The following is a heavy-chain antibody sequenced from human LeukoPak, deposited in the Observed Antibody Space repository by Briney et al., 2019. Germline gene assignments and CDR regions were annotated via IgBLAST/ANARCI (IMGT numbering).Heavy chain of an antibody. D-gene: IGHD3-10*01. CDR1: GFTVSSNY. J-gene: IGHJ6*04. CDR2: IYSGGST. V-gene: IGHV3-53*01. Sequence: GGSLRPSCAASGFTVSSNYMSWVRQAPGKGLEWVSVIYSGGSTYYADSVKGRFTISRDNSKNTLYLQMNSLRAEDTAVYYCARDSGPGVRGSYYYGMDVWSKGTTVTVSS. CDR3: ARDSGPGVRGSYYYGMDV.